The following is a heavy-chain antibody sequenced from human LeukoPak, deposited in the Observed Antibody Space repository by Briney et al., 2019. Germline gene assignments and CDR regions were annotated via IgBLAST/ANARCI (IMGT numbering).Heavy chain of an antibody. CDR2: IIPIFGTA. CDR1: GGTFSSYA. J-gene: IGHJ4*02. V-gene: IGHV1-69*13. D-gene: IGHD5-18*01. Sequence: SVKVSCKASGGTFSSYAISWVRQAPGQGLEWMGGIIPIFGTANYAQKFQGRVTITADESTSTAYMELSSLRSEDTAVHYCAREVDTAIADYFDYWGQGTLVTVSS. CDR3: AREVDTAIADYFDY.